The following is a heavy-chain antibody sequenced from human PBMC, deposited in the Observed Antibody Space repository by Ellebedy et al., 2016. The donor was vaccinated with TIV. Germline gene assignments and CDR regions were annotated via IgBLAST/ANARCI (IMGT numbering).Heavy chain of an antibody. CDR1: GGSISSGDYY. CDR2: IYYSGST. J-gene: IGHJ3*02. D-gene: IGHD3-22*01. CDR3: ARGSPYYYDSSGYFLDAFDI. V-gene: IGHV4-30-4*01. Sequence: LRLSXTVSGGSISSGDYYWSWIRQPPGKGLEWIGYIYYSGSTYYNPSLKSRVTISVDTSKNQFSLKLSSVTAADTAVYYCARGSPYYYDSSGYFLDAFDIWGQGTMVTVSS.